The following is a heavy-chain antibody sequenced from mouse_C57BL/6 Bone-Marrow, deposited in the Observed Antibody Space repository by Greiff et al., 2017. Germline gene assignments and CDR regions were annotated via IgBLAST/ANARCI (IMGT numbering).Heavy chain of an antibody. D-gene: IGHD2-3*01. CDR1: GFTFSSYG. CDR3: ARHEGWLPPAWFAY. V-gene: IGHV5-6*01. CDR2: ISSGGSYT. J-gene: IGHJ3*01. Sequence: EVKLVESGGDLVKPGGSLKLSCAASGFTFSSYGMSWVRQTPDKRLEWVATISSGGSYTYYPDSVKGRFTISRDNAKNTLYLQMSSLKSEDTAVYYCARHEGWLPPAWFAYWGQGTLVTVSA.